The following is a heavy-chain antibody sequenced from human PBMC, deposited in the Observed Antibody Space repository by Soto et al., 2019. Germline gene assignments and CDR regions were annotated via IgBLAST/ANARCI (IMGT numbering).Heavy chain of an antibody. D-gene: IGHD3-9*01. Sequence: EVQLVESGGGLVQPGGSLRLSCAASGFTFSSYWMSWVRQAPGKGLEWVANIKQDGSEKYYVDSVKGRFTISRDNAKNSLYLQMNSLRAEDTAVYYCARGWPYYDILTGYYRWGQGTLVTVSS. CDR2: IKQDGSEK. V-gene: IGHV3-7*05. J-gene: IGHJ5*02. CDR1: GFTFSSYW. CDR3: ARGWPYYDILTGYYR.